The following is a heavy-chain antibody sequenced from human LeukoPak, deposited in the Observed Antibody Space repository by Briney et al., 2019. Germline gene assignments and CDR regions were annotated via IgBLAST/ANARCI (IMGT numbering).Heavy chain of an antibody. J-gene: IGHJ4*02. CDR1: GFTFSSYS. CDR2: ISSSSSTI. CDR3: AREAPSGPFDY. Sequence: GGSLRLSCAASGFTFSSYSMNWVRQAPGKGLEWVSYISSSSSTIYYADSVKGRFTISRDNAKNSLYLQMNSLRAEDTAVYYCAREAPSGPFDYWGQGILVTVSS. V-gene: IGHV3-48*01. D-gene: IGHD3-10*01.